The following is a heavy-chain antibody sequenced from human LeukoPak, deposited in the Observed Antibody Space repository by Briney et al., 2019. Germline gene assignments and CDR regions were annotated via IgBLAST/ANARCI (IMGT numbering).Heavy chain of an antibody. D-gene: IGHD6-19*01. CDR3: ARVLVTVAGRGDEYFQH. Sequence: GGSLRLSCAASGFTVSSNYMSWVRQAPGEGLEGVSDIYSGGSTYYPDSVKGRFTISSDNSKNTLYLQMNSLSAEDTAVYYCARVLVTVAGRGDEYFQHWGQGTLVTVSS. CDR2: IYSGGST. V-gene: IGHV3-53*01. CDR1: GFTVSSNY. J-gene: IGHJ1*01.